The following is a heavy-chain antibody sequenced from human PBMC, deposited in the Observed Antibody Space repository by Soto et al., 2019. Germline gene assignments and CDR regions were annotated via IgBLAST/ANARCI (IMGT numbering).Heavy chain of an antibody. J-gene: IGHJ4*02. CDR1: GFTFDDYA. CDR3: VKDTYILVGATHLDS. Sequence: PGGSLRLSCAASGFTFDDYAMHWVRQGPGKGLEWVSGISWNSGMITYADSVKGRFTVSRDNAKNSLDLEMNSLRVEDTALYYCVKDTYILVGATHLDSWGQGTVGTVSS. CDR2: ISWNSGMI. D-gene: IGHD1-26*01. V-gene: IGHV3-9*01.